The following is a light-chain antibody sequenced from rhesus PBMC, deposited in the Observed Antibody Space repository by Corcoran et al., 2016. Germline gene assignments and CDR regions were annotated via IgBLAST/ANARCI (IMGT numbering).Light chain of an antibody. CDR1: QDIASY. J-gene: IGKJ2*01. Sequence: DIQMTQSPSSLSASVGDRVTITCRASQDIASYLNWYQQKTGKAPKLLVYYANRLEGGVPSRFSGSESGTDFTLTISSLQPGDFATYYFQQFSALPYSFGQGTTVEMK. CDR3: QQFSALPYS. CDR2: YAN. V-gene: IGKV1-32*01.